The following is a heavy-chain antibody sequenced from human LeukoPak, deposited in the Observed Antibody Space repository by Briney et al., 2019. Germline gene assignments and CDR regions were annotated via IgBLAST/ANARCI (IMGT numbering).Heavy chain of an antibody. CDR1: GGSISSYY. Sequence: SETLSLTCTVSGGSISSYYWSWIRQPPGKGLEWIGYIYYGGSTNYNPSLKSRVTISVDTSKNQFSLKLSSVTAADTAVYYCARGGYYYDSSGYPLGYWGQGTLVTVSS. CDR2: IYYGGST. CDR3: ARGGYYYDSSGYPLGY. D-gene: IGHD3-22*01. V-gene: IGHV4-59*08. J-gene: IGHJ4*02.